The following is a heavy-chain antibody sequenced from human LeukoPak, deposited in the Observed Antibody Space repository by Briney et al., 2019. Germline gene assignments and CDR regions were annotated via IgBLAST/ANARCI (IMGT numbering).Heavy chain of an antibody. D-gene: IGHD2-15*01. J-gene: IGHJ4*02. CDR1: GFTFSTHY. Sequence: GGSLRLSYAASGFTFSTHYMSWVRRAPGKALEWVSTISGNGGSTYYAESVERRFTIHRDNSKNTLYLQMCSPRVEDTTLYYCVKRSCCVEYWGQGTLVTVS. V-gene: IGHV3-23*01. CDR3: VKRSCCVEY. CDR2: ISGNGGST.